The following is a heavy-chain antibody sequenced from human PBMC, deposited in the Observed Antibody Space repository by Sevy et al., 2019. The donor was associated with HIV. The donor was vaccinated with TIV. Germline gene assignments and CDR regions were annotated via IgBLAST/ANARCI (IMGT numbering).Heavy chain of an antibody. CDR3: ARDRGSGKNVFFDY. J-gene: IGHJ4*02. Sequence: GGSLRLSCAASGFTFSSYAMHWVRQAPGKGLEWVAVISYDGSNKYYADYVKGRFTISRDNSKNTLYLQMNSLRTEDTAVYYCARDRGSGKNVFFDYWGQGTLVTVSS. CDR1: GFTFSSYA. D-gene: IGHD3-10*01. CDR2: ISYDGSNK. V-gene: IGHV3-30-3*01.